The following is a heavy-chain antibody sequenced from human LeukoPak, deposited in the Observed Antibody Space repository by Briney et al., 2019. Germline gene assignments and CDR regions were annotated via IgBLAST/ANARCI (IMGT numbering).Heavy chain of an antibody. D-gene: IGHD1-26*01. CDR2: ISAHNGNT. J-gene: IGHJ3*02. CDR1: GYTFTRSG. V-gene: IGHV1-18*01. Sequence: GASVKVSCKASGYTFTRSGISWVRQAPGQGLEWMGWISAHNGNTNYAQKLQCRVSMTTDTSTSTAYMELRSLRSDDTAVYYCARSSGSYPALDIWGQGTMVIVSA. CDR3: ARSSGSYPALDI.